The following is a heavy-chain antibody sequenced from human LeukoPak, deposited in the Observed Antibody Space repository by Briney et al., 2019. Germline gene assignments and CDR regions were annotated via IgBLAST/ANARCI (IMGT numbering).Heavy chain of an antibody. Sequence: ASVKVSCKASGYTFTTYYMHCVRQAPGQGLEWMGVINPSGGSTSYAQKFQGRITMTRDTSTSTVYVELSSLRSEDSAVYYCASKDTSGWYEEAWGQGTLVTVSS. CDR1: GYTFTTYY. J-gene: IGHJ5*02. V-gene: IGHV1-46*01. D-gene: IGHD6-19*01. CDR3: ASKDTSGWYEEA. CDR2: INPSGGST.